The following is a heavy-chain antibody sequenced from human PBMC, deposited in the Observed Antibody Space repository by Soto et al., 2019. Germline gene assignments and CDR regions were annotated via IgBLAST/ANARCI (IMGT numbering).Heavy chain of an antibody. CDR3: ARGLVTVLMVYAIPEYFQH. Sequence: GASVKVSCKASGYTFTSYDINWVRQATGQGLEWMGWMNPNSGNTGYAQRFQGRVTMTRNTSISTAYMELSSLRSEDTAVYYCARGLVTVLMVYAIPEYFQHWGQGTLVTVSS. CDR2: MNPNSGNT. D-gene: IGHD2-8*01. V-gene: IGHV1-8*01. CDR1: GYTFTSYD. J-gene: IGHJ1*01.